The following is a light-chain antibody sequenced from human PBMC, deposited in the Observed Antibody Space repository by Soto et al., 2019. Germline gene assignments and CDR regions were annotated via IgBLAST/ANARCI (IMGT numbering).Light chain of an antibody. Sequence: QSALTQPASVSGSPGQSITIPCTGTSTDVGGYNYVSWYQQHPGKAPKLLIYEVSNRPSGVSDRFSGSKSGNTASLTISGLQAEDEADYDCSSYTSSSTWVFGGGTKVTVL. J-gene: IGLJ2*01. V-gene: IGLV2-14*01. CDR1: STDVGGYNY. CDR2: EVS. CDR3: SSYTSSSTWV.